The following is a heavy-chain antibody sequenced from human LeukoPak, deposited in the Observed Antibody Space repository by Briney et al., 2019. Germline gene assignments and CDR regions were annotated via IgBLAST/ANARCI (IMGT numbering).Heavy chain of an antibody. CDR1: GYSISRGYY. Sequence: KPSETLSLTCTVSGYSISRGYYWGWIRQPPGKGLEWIGSIYHSGSIHYNPSLKSRVTISIDTSKNQFSLKLSSVTAADTAVYYCARGLRFLEWLLRRPDAFDIWGQGTMVTVSS. D-gene: IGHD3-3*01. CDR2: IYHSGSI. V-gene: IGHV4-38-2*02. CDR3: ARGLRFLEWLLRRPDAFDI. J-gene: IGHJ3*02.